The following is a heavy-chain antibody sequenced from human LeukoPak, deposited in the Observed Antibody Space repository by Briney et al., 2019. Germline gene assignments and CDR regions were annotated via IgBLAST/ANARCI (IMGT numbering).Heavy chain of an antibody. Sequence: ASVKVSCKASGGTFSSYATSWVRQAPGQGLEWMGGIIPIFGTANYAQKFQGRVTITADESTSTAYMELSSLRSEDTAVYYCALILEWSFDYWGQGTLVTVSS. J-gene: IGHJ4*02. CDR2: IIPIFGTA. D-gene: IGHD3-3*01. CDR3: ALILEWSFDY. V-gene: IGHV1-69*13. CDR1: GGTFSSYA.